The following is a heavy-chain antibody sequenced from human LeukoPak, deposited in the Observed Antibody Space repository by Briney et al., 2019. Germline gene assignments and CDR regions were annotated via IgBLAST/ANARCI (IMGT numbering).Heavy chain of an antibody. CDR1: GYTFTGYN. J-gene: IGHJ4*02. Sequence: GASVKVSCKASGYTFTGYNMHWMRQAPGQGLDWMGWFNPNSGGTNYARKFQGRVTMTRDPSISTAYMELSRLRSDDTAVYYCARDFQGAAAGTYWGQGTLVTVSS. CDR3: ARDFQGAAAGTY. V-gene: IGHV1-2*02. D-gene: IGHD6-13*01. CDR2: FNPNSGGT.